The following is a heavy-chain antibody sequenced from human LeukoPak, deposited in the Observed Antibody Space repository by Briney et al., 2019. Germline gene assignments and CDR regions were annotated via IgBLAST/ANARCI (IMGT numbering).Heavy chain of an antibody. D-gene: IGHD6-13*01. CDR1: GFTFRSYA. J-gene: IGHJ4*02. CDR2: ISYDGSNK. CDR3: ARVAAAGTQRGLGVDY. Sequence: GGSLRLSCAASGFTFRSYAMHWVRQAPGKGLEWVAVISYDGSNKYYADSVKGRFTISRDNSKNTLYLQMNSLRAEDTAVYYCARVAAAGTQRGLGVDYWGQGTLVTVSS. V-gene: IGHV3-30-3*01.